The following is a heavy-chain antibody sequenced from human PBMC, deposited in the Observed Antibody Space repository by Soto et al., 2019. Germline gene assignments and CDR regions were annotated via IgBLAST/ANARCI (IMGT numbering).Heavy chain of an antibody. CDR2: INSDGSST. D-gene: IGHD4-17*01. CDR3: ARPVGYYDYGDYAGAFDI. Sequence: GGSLRLSCAASGFTFSSYWMHWVRQAPGKGLVWVSRINSDGSSTSYADSVKGRFTISRDNAKNTLYLQMNSLRAEDTAVYYCARPVGYYDYGDYAGAFDIWGQGTMVTVSS. V-gene: IGHV3-74*01. CDR1: GFTFSSYW. J-gene: IGHJ3*02.